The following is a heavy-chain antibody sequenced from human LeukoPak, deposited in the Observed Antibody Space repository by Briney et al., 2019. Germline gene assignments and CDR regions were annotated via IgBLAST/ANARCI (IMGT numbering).Heavy chain of an antibody. J-gene: IGHJ2*01. CDR2: ISYDGSNK. Sequence: PGGALRLSFAASGFTFSSYAMHWGRQAPGKGLEWVAVISYDGSNKYYADSVKGRFTISRDNSKNSLYLQMNSLRAEDTAVYYCARIVAAAPDYFDLWGRGTLVTVSS. V-gene: IGHV3-30-3*01. CDR1: GFTFSSYA. D-gene: IGHD6-13*01. CDR3: ARIVAAAPDYFDL.